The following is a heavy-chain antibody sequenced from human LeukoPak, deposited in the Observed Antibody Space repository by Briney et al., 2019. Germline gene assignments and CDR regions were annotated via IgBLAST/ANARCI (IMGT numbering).Heavy chain of an antibody. CDR3: ARNVPTHYGGNSAIGY. Sequence: GGSLRLSCAASGFTFSSYAMSWVRQAPGKGLEWVSAISSSGSGTYYPDSVKGRFTISRDNSKNTLYLQMNNLRVEDTAVYYCARNVPTHYGGNSAIGYWGQGTLVTVSS. D-gene: IGHD4-23*01. CDR2: ISSSGSGT. J-gene: IGHJ4*02. V-gene: IGHV3-23*01. CDR1: GFTFSSYA.